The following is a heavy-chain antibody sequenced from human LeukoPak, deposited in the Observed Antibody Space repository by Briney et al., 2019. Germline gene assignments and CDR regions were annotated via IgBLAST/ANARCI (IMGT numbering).Heavy chain of an antibody. CDR3: AREKSRGFIAARANDY. CDR2: INPNSGGT. D-gene: IGHD6-6*01. Sequence: ASVKVSCKASGYTFTGYYMHWVRQAPGQGLEWMGWINPNSGGTNYAQKFQGRVTMTRDTSISTAYMELSRLKSDDTAVYYCAREKSRGFIAARANDYWGQGTLVTVSS. J-gene: IGHJ4*02. CDR1: GYTFTGYY. V-gene: IGHV1-2*02.